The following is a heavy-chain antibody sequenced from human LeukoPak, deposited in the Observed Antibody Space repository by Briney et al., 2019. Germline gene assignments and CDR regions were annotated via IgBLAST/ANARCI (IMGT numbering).Heavy chain of an antibody. CDR3: VKDLIGSYSFEY. D-gene: IGHD1-26*01. J-gene: IGHJ4*02. CDR1: GFTFTTNT. V-gene: IGHV3-64D*06. CDR2: ISTTGVST. Sequence: GGSLRLSCSASGFTFTTNTMHWVRQAPGKGLEYVSTISTTGVSTYYADSVKGRFTISRDNSKNTLYLQMSSLRVEDTAVYYCVKDLIGSYSFEYWGQGTLVTVSS.